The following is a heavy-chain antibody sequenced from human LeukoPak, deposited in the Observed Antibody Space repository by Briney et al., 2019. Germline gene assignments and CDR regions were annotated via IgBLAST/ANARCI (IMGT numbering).Heavy chain of an antibody. CDR3: ARGPHERSGYPDD. J-gene: IGHJ4*02. CDR2: ISPYNGNT. CDR1: GYTFNTYG. V-gene: IGHV1-18*01. Sequence: ASVKVSCKPYGYTFNTYGITWVRQAPGQGLEWMGWISPYNGNTNYAQKFQGRVTLTTDTSTSTAYMEPMSLRSDDTAVYYCARGPHERSGYPDDWGQGTLVTVSS. D-gene: IGHD3-22*01.